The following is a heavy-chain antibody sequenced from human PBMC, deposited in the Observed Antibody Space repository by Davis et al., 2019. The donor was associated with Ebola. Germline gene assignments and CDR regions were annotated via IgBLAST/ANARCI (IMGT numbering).Heavy chain of an antibody. J-gene: IGHJ6*02. CDR1: GSSFSPYY. CDR2: INHSGST. D-gene: IGHD2-2*01. V-gene: IGHV4-34*01. Sequence: SETLSLTCAVYGSSFSPYYWSWIRQPPGKGLEWIGEINHSGSTNYNPSLKSRVTISVDTSKNQFSLKLSSVTAADTAVYYCARGDIVVTYGMDVWGQGTTVTVSS. CDR3: ARGDIVVTYGMDV.